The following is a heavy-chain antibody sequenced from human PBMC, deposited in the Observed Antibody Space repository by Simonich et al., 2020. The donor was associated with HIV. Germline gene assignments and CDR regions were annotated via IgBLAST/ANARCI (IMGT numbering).Heavy chain of an antibody. CDR2: IYHSGST. V-gene: IGHV4-38-2*01. D-gene: IGHD3-3*01. CDR1: GYSISSGYY. CDR3: ARNNFWSGWLFDY. J-gene: IGHJ4*02. Sequence: QVQLQESGPGLVKPSETLSLTCAVSGYSISSGYYWGWIRPPPGKGLEWIGSIYHSGSTYYNPSLKSRVTISVDTSKNQFSLKLSSVTAADTAVYYCARNNFWSGWLFDYWGQGTLVTVSS.